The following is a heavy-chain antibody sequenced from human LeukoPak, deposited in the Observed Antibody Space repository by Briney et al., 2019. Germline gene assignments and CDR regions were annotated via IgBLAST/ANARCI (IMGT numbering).Heavy chain of an antibody. CDR1: GYSISNDCY. CDR3: ARLSGAPVRHPIYHFDY. V-gene: IGHV4-38-2*01. J-gene: IGHJ4*02. CDR2: IYHSGST. D-gene: IGHD2-2*02. Sequence: SETLSLTXAVSGYSISNDCYWGWVRHPPGKGLECIGNIYHSGSTYKNSSLKSRLTMSLDTSKSQFSLKLISVTAADTAMYYCARLSGAPVRHPIYHFDYWGQGTLVTVSS.